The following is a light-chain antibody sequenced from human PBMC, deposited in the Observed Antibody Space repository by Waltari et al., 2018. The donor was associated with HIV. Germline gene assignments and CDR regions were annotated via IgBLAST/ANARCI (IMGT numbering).Light chain of an antibody. CDR2: TTS. CDR3: QQSYSPPVT. J-gene: IGKJ2*01. CDR1: QSLGTF. V-gene: IGKV1-39*01. Sequence: DIQMTQSPSSLSASIGDSVTITCRASQSLGTFLNWYQQKPGKAPKLLIYTTSILQNGVPSRFSGSGSGPNFTLTISGLHSEDFATYYCQQSYSPPVTFGQGTNL.